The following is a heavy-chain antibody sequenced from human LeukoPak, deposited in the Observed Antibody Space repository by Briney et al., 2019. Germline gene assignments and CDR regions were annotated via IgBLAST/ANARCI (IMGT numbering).Heavy chain of an antibody. CDR1: GGSISSYY. CDR2: IHYSGST. CDR3: ARGTGYSNGWYVDWFDP. J-gene: IGHJ5*02. D-gene: IGHD6-19*01. V-gene: IGHV4-59*01. Sequence: PSETLSLTCTVSGGSISSYYWSWIRQSPGKGLEWIGYIHYSGSTNYNPSLKSRVTISEDTSKNQFSLKLSSVTTADTAVYYCARGTGYSNGWYVDWFDPWGQGTLVTVSS.